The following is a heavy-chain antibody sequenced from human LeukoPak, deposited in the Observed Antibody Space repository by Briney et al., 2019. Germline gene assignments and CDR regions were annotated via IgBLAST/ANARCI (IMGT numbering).Heavy chain of an antibody. CDR1: GFTFSSYA. CDR2: ISGSGGST. CDR3: AREERDYVWGSYRYYYYYGIDV. V-gene: IGHV3-23*01. J-gene: IGHJ6*02. Sequence: GGSLRLSCAASGFTFSSYAMSWVRQAPGKGLEWVSAISGSGGSTYYADSVKGRFTISRDNSKNTLYLQMNSLRAEDTALYYCAREERDYVWGSYRYYYYYGIDVWGQGTTVTVSS. D-gene: IGHD3-16*02.